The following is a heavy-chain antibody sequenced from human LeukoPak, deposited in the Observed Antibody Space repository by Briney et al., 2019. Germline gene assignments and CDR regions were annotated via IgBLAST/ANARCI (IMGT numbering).Heavy chain of an antibody. V-gene: IGHV3-21*01. Sequence: PGGSLRLSCAASGFTFSFYSMNWVRQAPGKGLEWVSSISSSSTSIYYADSVKGRFTISRDNAKNSLYLHMNSLRAEDTAVYYCAKGLSGSPPPYWGQGTLVTVSS. CDR2: ISSSSTSI. J-gene: IGHJ4*02. CDR1: GFTFSFYS. CDR3: AKGLSGSPPPY. D-gene: IGHD3-10*01.